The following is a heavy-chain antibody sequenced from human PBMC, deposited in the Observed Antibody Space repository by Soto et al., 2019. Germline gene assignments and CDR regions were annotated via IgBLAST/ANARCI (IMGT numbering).Heavy chain of an antibody. CDR3: AKIAVAGNFDYYYGMDV. Sequence: PGGSLRLSCAASGFTFSSYAMSWVRQAPGKGLEWVSAISGSGGSTYYADSVKGRFTISSDNSKNTLYLQMNSLRAEDTAVYYCAKIAVAGNFDYYYGMDVWGQGTTVTVSS. D-gene: IGHD6-19*01. V-gene: IGHV3-23*01. CDR2: ISGSGGST. CDR1: GFTFSSYA. J-gene: IGHJ6*02.